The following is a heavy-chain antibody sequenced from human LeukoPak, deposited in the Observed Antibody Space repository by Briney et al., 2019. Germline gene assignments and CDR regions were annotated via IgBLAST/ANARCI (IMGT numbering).Heavy chain of an antibody. V-gene: IGHV3-23*01. CDR1: GFTFSSYA. J-gene: IGHJ5*02. D-gene: IGHD3-10*01. CDR2: ISGSGGST. Sequence: GGSLRLSCAASGFTFSSYAMSWFRQAPGKGLEWVSAISGSGGSTYYADSVKGRFTISRDNSKNTLYLQMNSLRAEDTAVYYCAKDEDYYGSGSYSAWFDPWGQGTLVTVSS. CDR3: AKDEDYYGSGSYSAWFDP.